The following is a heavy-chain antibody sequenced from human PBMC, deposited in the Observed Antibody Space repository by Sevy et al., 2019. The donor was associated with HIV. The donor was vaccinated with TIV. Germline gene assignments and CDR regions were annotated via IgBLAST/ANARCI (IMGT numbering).Heavy chain of an antibody. CDR3: ARDPHSSSWPYYFDY. Sequence: GGSLRLSCSASGFTFSTYEMNWVRQVPGKGLEWISYISNSGDTIYYADSVKGRFTISRDNDKKSLFLQMNSLRLEDTAFYYCARDPHSSSWPYYFDYWGQGTLVTVSS. D-gene: IGHD6-13*01. V-gene: IGHV3-48*03. CDR2: ISNSGDTI. CDR1: GFTFSTYE. J-gene: IGHJ4*02.